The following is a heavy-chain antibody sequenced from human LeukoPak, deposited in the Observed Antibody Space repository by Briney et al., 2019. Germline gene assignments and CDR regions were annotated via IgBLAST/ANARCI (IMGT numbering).Heavy chain of an antibody. CDR3: ATTVSGYYKTNWFDP. Sequence: ASVKVSCKVSGYTFTNYYMHWVQQAPGKGLEWMGLVGPEDGETIYAEKFQGRVTITADTSTDTAYMELSSLRSEDTAVYYCATTVSGYYKTNWFDPWGQGTLVTVSS. D-gene: IGHD3-22*01. J-gene: IGHJ5*02. CDR2: VGPEDGET. CDR1: GYTFTNYY. V-gene: IGHV1-69-2*01.